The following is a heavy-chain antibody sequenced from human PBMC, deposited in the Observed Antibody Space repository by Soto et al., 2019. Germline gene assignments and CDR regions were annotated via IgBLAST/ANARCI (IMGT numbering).Heavy chain of an antibody. J-gene: IGHJ6*02. CDR2: IYYSGST. Sequence: SEPLSLTCTVSGGSISSSSYYWGWIRQRPVKGLDWVGSIYYSGSTYYNPSLKSRVTISVDTSKNQFSLKLSSVTAADTAVYYCARLMGPYDFWSGYYSPPYYYYGMDVWGQGTTVTVS. CDR1: GGSISSSSYY. CDR3: ARLMGPYDFWSGYYSPPYYYYGMDV. D-gene: IGHD3-3*01. V-gene: IGHV4-39*01.